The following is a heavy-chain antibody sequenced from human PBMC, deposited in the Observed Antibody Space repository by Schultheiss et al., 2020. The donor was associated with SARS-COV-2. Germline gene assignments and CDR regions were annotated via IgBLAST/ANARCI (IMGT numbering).Heavy chain of an antibody. Sequence: SETLSLTCTVSGGSISSSSYYWGWIRQPPGKGLEWIGYIYYSGSTNYNPSLKSRVTISVDTSKNQFSLKLSSVTAADTAVYYCARGGASVTRFDYWGQGTLVTVSS. J-gene: IGHJ4*02. CDR1: GGSISSSSYY. CDR3: ARGGASVTRFDY. D-gene: IGHD1-26*01. CDR2: IYYSGST. V-gene: IGHV4-61*05.